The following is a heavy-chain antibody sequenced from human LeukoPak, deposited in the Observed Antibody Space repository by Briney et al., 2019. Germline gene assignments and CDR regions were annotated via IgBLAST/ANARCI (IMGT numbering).Heavy chain of an antibody. J-gene: IGHJ4*02. D-gene: IGHD6-19*01. CDR3: ASEPSIAVAGRGGY. Sequence: GGSLRLSCAASGNYWMHWVRQAPGKGLVWVSHINSDGSWTSYADSVKGRFTISRDNSKNTLYLQMNSLRAEDTAVYYCASEPSIAVAGRGGYWGQGTLVTVSS. CDR1: GNYW. CDR2: INSDGSWT. V-gene: IGHV3-74*01.